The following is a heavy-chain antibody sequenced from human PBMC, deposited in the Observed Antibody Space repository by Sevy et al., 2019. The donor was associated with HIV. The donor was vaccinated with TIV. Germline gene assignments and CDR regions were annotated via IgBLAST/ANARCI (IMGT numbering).Heavy chain of an antibody. J-gene: IGHJ4*02. D-gene: IGHD3-22*01. CDR1: GYTLTALS. CDR2: FDPEDGET. Sequence: ASVKVSCKVSGYTLTALSMHWVRQAPGKGLEWMGTFDPEDGETRFAQKFQGRVTMTEDTSKDTAYMELGSLRSEDTAVYFCATTKDYYDSSGYPFDHWGQGALVTVSS. CDR3: ATTKDYYDSSGYPFDH. V-gene: IGHV1-24*01.